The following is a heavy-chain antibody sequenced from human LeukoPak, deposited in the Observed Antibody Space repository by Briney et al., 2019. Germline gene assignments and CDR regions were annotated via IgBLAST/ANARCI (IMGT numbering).Heavy chain of an antibody. CDR2: FYNSGRS. J-gene: IGHJ4*02. D-gene: IGHD3-16*01. CDR3: TRGAGWLIDY. Sequence: SETLSLTCTVSGDSISDYYRGWIRQPPWKGLEWIGYFYNSGRSTYNPSLKSRVTISADTSKNHFSLKLNSVTTADTSVYYCTRGAGWLIDYWGQGILVTVSS. V-gene: IGHV4-59*01. CDR1: GDSISDYY.